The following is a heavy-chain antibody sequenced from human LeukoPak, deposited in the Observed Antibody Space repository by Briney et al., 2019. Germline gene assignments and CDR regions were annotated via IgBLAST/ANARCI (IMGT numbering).Heavy chain of an antibody. CDR1: GFTFSSYW. J-gene: IGHJ4*02. Sequence: GRSLRLSCAASGFTFSSYWMHWVRQAPGKGLVWVSRISTDGSSTSYADSVKGRFTISRDNAKNTLYLQMNGVRAEDTAVYYCARGRSSSSWYFFDYWGQGSLVTVSS. V-gene: IGHV3-74*01. CDR3: ARGRSSSSWYFFDY. CDR2: ISTDGSST. D-gene: IGHD6-13*01.